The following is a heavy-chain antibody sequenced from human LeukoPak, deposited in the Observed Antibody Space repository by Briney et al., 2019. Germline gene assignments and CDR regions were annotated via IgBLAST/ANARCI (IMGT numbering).Heavy chain of an antibody. J-gene: IGHJ4*02. Sequence: ASVKVSCRASGYTFTSFDINWARQATGQGLEWMGWMNPNSGNTGYAQKFQGRVTMTRNTSISTAYMELSSLRSEDTAVYYCASSSGTDAYYFDYWGQGTLVTVSS. V-gene: IGHV1-8*01. D-gene: IGHD3-22*01. CDR2: MNPNSGNT. CDR3: ASSSGTDAYYFDY. CDR1: GYTFTSFD.